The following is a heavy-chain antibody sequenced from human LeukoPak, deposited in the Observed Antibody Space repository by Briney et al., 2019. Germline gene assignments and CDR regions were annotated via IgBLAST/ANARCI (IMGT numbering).Heavy chain of an antibody. D-gene: IGHD3-3*01. J-gene: IGHJ4*02. Sequence: SETLSLTCTVSGGSISSGSYYWSWIRQPAGKGLEWIGRIYTSGGTNYNPSLKSRLTISVDTSKNQFSLKLSSVTAADTAVYYCARGLTIFVEYFDYWGQGTLVTVSS. CDR2: IYTSGGT. V-gene: IGHV4-61*02. CDR3: ARGLTIFVEYFDY. CDR1: GGSISSGSYY.